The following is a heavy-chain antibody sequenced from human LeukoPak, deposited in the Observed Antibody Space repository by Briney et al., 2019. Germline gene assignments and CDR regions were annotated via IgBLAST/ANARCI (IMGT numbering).Heavy chain of an antibody. Sequence: PGGSLRLSCAASGFIFSNDAMHWVRQAPGKGLEWVSVIYSGGRTHYADSVKGRFTISRDNSKNTLYLQMNSLRAEDTAVYYCARLGGSFDYFDYWGQGTLVTVSS. V-gene: IGHV3-53*01. CDR1: GFIFSNDA. CDR3: ARLGGSFDYFDY. J-gene: IGHJ4*02. CDR2: IYSGGRT. D-gene: IGHD1-26*01.